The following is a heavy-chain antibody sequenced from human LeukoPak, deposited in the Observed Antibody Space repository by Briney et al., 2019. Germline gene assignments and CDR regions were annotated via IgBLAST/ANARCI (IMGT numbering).Heavy chain of an antibody. D-gene: IGHD2-21*02. CDR3: ATTKRLLFQSPPTD. J-gene: IGHJ4*02. CDR1: GFTFSSYG. V-gene: IGHV3-30*03. CDR2: ISYDGSNK. Sequence: AGGSLRLSCAASGFTFSSYGMHWVRQAPGKGPEWVAVISYDGSNKYYADSVKGRFTISRDNSKNTLYLQMNSLRAEDTAVYYCATTKRLLFQSPPTDWGQGTLVTVSS.